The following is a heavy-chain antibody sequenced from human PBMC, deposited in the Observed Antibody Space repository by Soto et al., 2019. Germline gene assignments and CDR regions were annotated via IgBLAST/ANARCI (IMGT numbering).Heavy chain of an antibody. D-gene: IGHD1-1*01. CDR3: AKVRFAFSYAYIMDV. Sequence: EEQLVDSGVTLVEPGRSLRLSCAVSGFNFDDYAMHWVRQAPGKGLEWVSGINWNSGNICFEDSVKGRFTISRDNANTYLYLQMNRISAYDTSRYYSAKVRFAFSYAYIMDVRAQGTTVTLSS. V-gene: IGHV3-9*01. J-gene: IGHJ6*01. CDR2: INWNSGNI. CDR1: GFNFDDYA.